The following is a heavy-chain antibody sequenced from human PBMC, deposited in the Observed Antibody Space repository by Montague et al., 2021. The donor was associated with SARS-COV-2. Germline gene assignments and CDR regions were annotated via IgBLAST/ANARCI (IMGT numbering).Heavy chain of an antibody. D-gene: IGHD2-15*01. CDR1: GGSISSYY. Sequence: SETLSLTCTVPGGSISSYYWSWIRQPPGKGLEWIGYISYSGSTNYNPSLKSRVTMSVDTFKNHFSLKLNSVTAADTAVYYCARDGCSGGSCYYNWFDPWGQGTLVTVSS. V-gene: IGHV4-59*01. CDR2: ISYSGST. CDR3: ARDGCSGGSCYYNWFDP. J-gene: IGHJ5*02.